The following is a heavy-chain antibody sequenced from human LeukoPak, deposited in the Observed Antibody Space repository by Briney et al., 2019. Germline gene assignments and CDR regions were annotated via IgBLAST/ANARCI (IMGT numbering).Heavy chain of an antibody. J-gene: IGHJ4*02. CDR3: ARGRYNWNDADY. D-gene: IGHD1-20*01. CDR1: GYTFTSYY. V-gene: IGHV1-46*01. Sequence: ASVKVSCKASGYTFTSYYMHWVRQAPGQGLEWMGIINPSGGSTSYAQKFQGRVTMTRDTSTSTVYMELSRLRSDDTAVYYCARGRYNWNDADYWGQGTLVTVSS. CDR2: INPSGGST.